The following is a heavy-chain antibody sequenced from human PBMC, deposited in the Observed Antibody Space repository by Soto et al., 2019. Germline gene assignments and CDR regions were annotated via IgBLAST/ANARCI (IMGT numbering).Heavy chain of an antibody. CDR2: ISSSGSFM. V-gene: IGHV3-21*01. CDR3: ARDPPTGTTLDWVDS. J-gene: IGHJ5*01. D-gene: IGHD1-7*01. CDR1: GFSFSSDS. Sequence: EVQLVESGGGLVKPGGSLRLSCAASGFSFSSDSMAWVRQAPGKGLEWVSSISSSGSFMNYADSVKGRCTISRDNARNSLYLQMSGLKDEDTAVYYCARDPPTGTTLDWVDSWGQGTLVTVSS.